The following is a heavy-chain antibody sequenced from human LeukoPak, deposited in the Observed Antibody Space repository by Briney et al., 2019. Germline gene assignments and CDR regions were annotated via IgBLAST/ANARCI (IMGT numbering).Heavy chain of an antibody. CDR2: ISYDGSNK. Sequence: GSLRLSCAASGFTFSSYAMHWVRQAPGKGLEWVAVISYDGSNKYYADSVKGRFTISRDNSKNTLYLQMNSLRAEDTAVYYCASLGFGEKSYNYYMDVWGKGTTVTVSS. J-gene: IGHJ6*03. V-gene: IGHV3-30*04. D-gene: IGHD3-10*01. CDR1: GFTFSSYA. CDR3: ASLGFGEKSYNYYMDV.